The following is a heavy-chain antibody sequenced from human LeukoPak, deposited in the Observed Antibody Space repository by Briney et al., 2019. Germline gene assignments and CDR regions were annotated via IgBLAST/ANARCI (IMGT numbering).Heavy chain of an antibody. CDR1: GDSISSGDYY. CDR2: IYYSGST. Sequence: PSQTLSLTCTVSGDSISSGDYYWSWIRQPPGKGLEWIGYIYYSGSTYYNPSLKSRVTISVDTSKNQFSLKLSSVTAADTAVYYCARRYYDILTGYYSFDYWGQGTLVTVSS. J-gene: IGHJ4*02. CDR3: ARRYYDILTGYYSFDY. D-gene: IGHD3-9*01. V-gene: IGHV4-30-4*01.